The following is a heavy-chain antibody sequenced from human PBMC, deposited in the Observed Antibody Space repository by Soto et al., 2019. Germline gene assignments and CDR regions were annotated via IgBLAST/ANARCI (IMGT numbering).Heavy chain of an antibody. CDR2: IYYSGLT. Sequence: SCKASGGSIRTSIYYWGWIRQPPGKGLEWIGSIYYSGLTHYNPSLPSLKSRVTIYVDISQNQFSLKLTSVTASDTAVYYCARLPAEGIAAAGAMDVWGQGTTVTVSS. J-gene: IGHJ6*02. D-gene: IGHD6-13*01. CDR1: GGSIRTSIYY. V-gene: IGHV4-39*01. CDR3: ARLPAEGIAAAGAMDV.